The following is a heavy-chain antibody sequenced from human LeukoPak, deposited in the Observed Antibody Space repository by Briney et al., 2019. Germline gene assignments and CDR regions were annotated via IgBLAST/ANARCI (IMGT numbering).Heavy chain of an antibody. CDR2: INHSGST. CDR3: ARDSALVVVNGLWGRRFDY. D-gene: IGHD3-22*01. J-gene: IGHJ4*02. Sequence: SETLSLTCAVYGGSFSGYYWSWIRQPPGKGLEWIGEINHSGSTNYNPSLKSRVTISVDTSKNQFSLKLSSVTAADTAVYYCARDSALVVVNGLWGRRFDYWGQGTLVTLSS. CDR1: GGSFSGYY. V-gene: IGHV4-34*01.